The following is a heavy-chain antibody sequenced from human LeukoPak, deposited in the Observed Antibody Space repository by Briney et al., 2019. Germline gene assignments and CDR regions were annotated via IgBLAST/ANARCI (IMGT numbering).Heavy chain of an antibody. CDR1: GFTFSSYS. Sequence: GGSLRLSCAASGFTFSSYSMNWVRQAPGKGLEWVSSISSSSSYIYYADSVKGRFTISRDNAKTSLYLQMNSLRAEDTAVYYCARERGPSSSGFDCWGQGTLVTVSS. V-gene: IGHV3-21*01. CDR3: ARERGPSSSGFDC. D-gene: IGHD6-19*01. J-gene: IGHJ4*02. CDR2: ISSSSSYI.